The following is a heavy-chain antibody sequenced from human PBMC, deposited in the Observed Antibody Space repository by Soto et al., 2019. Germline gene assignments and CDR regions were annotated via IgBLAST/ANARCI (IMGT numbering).Heavy chain of an antibody. J-gene: IGHJ3*02. V-gene: IGHV3-30-3*01. D-gene: IGHD2-2*01. CDR3: ASPGYCSSASCARGAFDI. CDR2: ISYDGSNK. CDR1: GFTFSSYA. Sequence: GGSLRLSCAASGFTFSSYAMYWVRQAPGKGLEWAAHISYDGSNKHYADSVKGRFTISRDNSKNTLYLQMNSLRAEDTAVYYCASPGYCSSASCARGAFDIWGQGTMVTVSS.